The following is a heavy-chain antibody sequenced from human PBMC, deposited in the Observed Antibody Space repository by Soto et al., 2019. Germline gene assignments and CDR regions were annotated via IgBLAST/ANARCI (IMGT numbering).Heavy chain of an antibody. D-gene: IGHD3-9*01. CDR1: GFTFSSYA. CDR2: TSYDGSNK. V-gene: IGHV3-30-3*01. J-gene: IGHJ4*02. CDR3: ARAHNDILAGYFRY. Sequence: GGSLRLSCAASGFTFSSYALHWVRQAPGKGLEWVAITSYDGSNKYYADSVKGRFTISRDNSKNTLYLQMTSLRAEDTAVYYCARAHNDILAGYFRYWGQGTLVTVSS.